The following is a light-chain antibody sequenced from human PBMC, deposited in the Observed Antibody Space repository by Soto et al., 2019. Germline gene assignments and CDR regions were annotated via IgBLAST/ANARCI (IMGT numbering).Light chain of an antibody. CDR1: QSISSW. J-gene: IGKJ1*01. CDR2: DAS. CDR3: QQYISYK. V-gene: IGKV1-5*01. Sequence: DIQMTQSPSTLSASVGDRVTITCRASQSISSWLAWYQQKPGKAPKLLIYDASSLESGVPSRFSGSGSGTEFTLTISSLQPDDFATYYCQQYISYKFGQGTKVEIK.